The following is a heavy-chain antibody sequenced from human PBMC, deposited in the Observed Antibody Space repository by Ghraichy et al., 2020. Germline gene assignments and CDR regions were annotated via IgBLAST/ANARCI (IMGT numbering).Heavy chain of an antibody. J-gene: IGHJ4*02. D-gene: IGHD5-24*01. CDR1: GFTFSSYA. V-gene: IGHV3-30*04. CDR2: ISYDGSNK. CDR3: ARGERWLQYH. Sequence: GESLNISCAASGFTFSSYAMHWVRQAPGKGLEWVAVISYDGSNKYYADSVKGRFTISRDNSKNTLYLQMNSLRAEDTAVYYCARGERWLQYHWGQGTLVTVSS.